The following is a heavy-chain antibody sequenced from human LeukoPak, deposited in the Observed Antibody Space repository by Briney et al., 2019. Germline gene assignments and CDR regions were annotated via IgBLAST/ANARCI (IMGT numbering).Heavy chain of an antibody. V-gene: IGHV4-39*01. J-gene: IGHJ4*02. D-gene: IGHD6-13*01. CDR1: GRSISSSTHY. CDR3: ARQGSSSWSQFDY. Sequence: SETLSLTCTVSGRSISSSTHYWVWIRQPPGKRLEWFVSFYYSGSTYYNPSLKSRVTISVDTSKNHSSLRLSSVTAADTAVFYCARQGSSSWSQFDYWGQGTLVTVSS. CDR2: FYYSGST.